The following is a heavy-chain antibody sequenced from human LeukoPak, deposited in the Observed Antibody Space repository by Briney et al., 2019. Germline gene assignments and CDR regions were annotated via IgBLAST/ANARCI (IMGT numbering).Heavy chain of an antibody. Sequence: GGSLRLSCAASGFTFDDYGMTWVRQAPGKGLEWVSVISGSGGSTYYADSVKGRFTNSRDNSNNTLYLQMNGLRAEDTAVYYCAKGVDFWSGLDYWGQATLVTVSS. J-gene: IGHJ4*02. V-gene: IGHV3-23*01. CDR2: ISGSGGST. D-gene: IGHD3-3*01. CDR3: AKGVDFWSGLDY. CDR1: GFTFDDYG.